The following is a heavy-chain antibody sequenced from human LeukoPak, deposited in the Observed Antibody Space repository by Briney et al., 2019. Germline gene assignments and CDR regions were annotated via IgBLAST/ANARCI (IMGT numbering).Heavy chain of an antibody. D-gene: IGHD6-19*01. CDR2: IYRSGST. CDR1: GHSLRSYY. Sequence: SETLTLICTVSGHSLRSYYWSWFRQPAGKGLEWMGRIYRSGSTNYNPSLKSRLTMSVDTSKNQFSLGLSSVTAADTAVYYWARVLGWAGFDYWGQGTLVTVSS. V-gene: IGHV4-4*07. CDR3: ARVLGWAGFDY. J-gene: IGHJ4*02.